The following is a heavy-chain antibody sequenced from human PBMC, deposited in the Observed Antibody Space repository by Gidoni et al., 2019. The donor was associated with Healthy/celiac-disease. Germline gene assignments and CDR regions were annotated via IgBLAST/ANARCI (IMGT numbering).Heavy chain of an antibody. J-gene: IGHJ4*02. CDR2: NYSYGRT. Sequence: EVQLVETGGGLIQPGGSLRLSCEASGCTVSSNYMSWVRQAPGKGLEWVSFNYSYGRTYDADSVKGRFTISRDNSKNTRYLQTNSQRAEDTAVYYCARSVCVSANFDYWGQGTLVTVSS. V-gene: IGHV3-53*02. CDR3: ARSVCVSANFDY. CDR1: GCTVSSNY. D-gene: IGHD2-21*02.